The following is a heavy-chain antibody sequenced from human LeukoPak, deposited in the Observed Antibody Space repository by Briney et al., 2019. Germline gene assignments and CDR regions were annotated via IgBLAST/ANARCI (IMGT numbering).Heavy chain of an antibody. D-gene: IGHD3-16*01. CDR1: GFTFSSYS. CDR2: ISYDGSNK. V-gene: IGHV3-30-3*01. J-gene: IGHJ3*02. Sequence: PGGSLRLSCAAAGFTFSSYSMHWVRQAPGKGLEWMAVISYDGSNKYYADSVKGRFTIPRDTSKNTLYLQMNSLRADDTAVYYCARERFRGGEGVFDIWGQGGMVTVSS. CDR3: ARERFRGGEGVFDI.